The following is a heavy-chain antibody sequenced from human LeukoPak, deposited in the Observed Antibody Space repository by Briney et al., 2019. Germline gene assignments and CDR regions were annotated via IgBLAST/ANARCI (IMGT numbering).Heavy chain of an antibody. J-gene: IGHJ4*02. CDR2: ISTDNGNT. Sequence: ASVKVSCKTSGYTFTSYGISWVRQAPGQGLAWMGWISTDNGNTNYAQKVQGRVTMTTDTSTSTAYMELRSLRSDDAAVYYCARDPSGSYDFDYWGQGTLVTVSS. CDR1: GYTFTSYG. CDR3: ARDPSGSYDFDY. D-gene: IGHD1-26*01. V-gene: IGHV1-18*01.